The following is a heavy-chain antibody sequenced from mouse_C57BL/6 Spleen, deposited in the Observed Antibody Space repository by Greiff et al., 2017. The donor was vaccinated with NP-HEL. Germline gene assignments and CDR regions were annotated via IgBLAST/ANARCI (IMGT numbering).Heavy chain of an antibody. CDR3: ARWGGTTVVAEEYYYAMDY. CDR2: ILPGSGST. D-gene: IGHD1-1*01. CDR1: GYTFTGYW. Sequence: QVQLQQSGAELMKPGASVKLSCKATGYTFTGYWIEWVKQRPGHGLEWIGEILPGSGSTNYNEKFKGKATFTADTSSNTAYMQLSSLTTEDSAIYYCARWGGTTVVAEEYYYAMDYWGQGTSVTVSS. V-gene: IGHV1-9*01. J-gene: IGHJ4*01.